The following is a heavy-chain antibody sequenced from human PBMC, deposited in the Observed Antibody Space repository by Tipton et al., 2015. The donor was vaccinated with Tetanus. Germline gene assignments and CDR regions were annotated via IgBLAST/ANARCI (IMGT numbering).Heavy chain of an antibody. CDR1: GFSFGSYG. Sequence: QLVQSGGGVVQPGRSLRLSCAASGFSFGSYGMHWVRQAPGKGLEWVGNIKPDGSGKYYVDSVKGRFTISRDNAKNSLYLQMNSLRPEDTAVYYCARYVATCTIGYWGQGSLVTVSS. V-gene: IGHV3-7*01. CDR2: IKPDGSGK. CDR3: ARYVATCTIGY. D-gene: IGHD2-2*01. J-gene: IGHJ4*02.